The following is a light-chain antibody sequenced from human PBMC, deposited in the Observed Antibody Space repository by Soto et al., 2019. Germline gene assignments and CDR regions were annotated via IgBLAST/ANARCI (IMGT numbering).Light chain of an antibody. Sequence: QSVLTQPASVSGSPGQSITISCTGTTSDVGNYNYVSWYQHHPGKAPKLMIYEVTNRPSGVSNRFSGSKSGNTASLTISGLQAEDEADYYCNSYKSRSNYVFGTGTKVTVL. CDR3: NSYKSRSNYV. CDR2: EVT. V-gene: IGLV2-14*01. J-gene: IGLJ1*01. CDR1: TSDVGNYNY.